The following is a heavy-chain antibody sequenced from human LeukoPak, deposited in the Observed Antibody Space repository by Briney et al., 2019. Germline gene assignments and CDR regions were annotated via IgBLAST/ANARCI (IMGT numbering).Heavy chain of an antibody. CDR3: AKFQQTAVTTVVDFDY. CDR2: ISGSGVST. D-gene: IGHD4-17*01. CDR1: GFTFSSYA. J-gene: IGHJ4*02. V-gene: IGHV3-23*01. Sequence: GGSLRLSCAASGFTFSSYAMSWVRQAPGKGLEWVSAISGSGVSTYYADSVKGRFTISRDNSKNTLYLQMNSLRAEDTAVYYCAKFQQTAVTTVVDFDYWGQGTLVTVSS.